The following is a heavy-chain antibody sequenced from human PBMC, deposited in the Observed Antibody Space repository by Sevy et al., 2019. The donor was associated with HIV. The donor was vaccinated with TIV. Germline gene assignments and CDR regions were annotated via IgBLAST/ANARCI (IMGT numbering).Heavy chain of an antibody. V-gene: IGHV1-69*06. CDR3: ARGYYYDSTGYDHWYFDL. J-gene: IGHJ2*01. CDR2: IIPIFGAE. Sequence: ASVKVSCKASGGSFSSYTISWVRQAPGQGLEWMGGIIPIFGAEKYAQKFQGRVTITADKSTTTASMELSSLRSEDTAVYYCARGYYYDSTGYDHWYFDLWGRGTLVTVSS. CDR1: GGSFSSYT. D-gene: IGHD3-22*01.